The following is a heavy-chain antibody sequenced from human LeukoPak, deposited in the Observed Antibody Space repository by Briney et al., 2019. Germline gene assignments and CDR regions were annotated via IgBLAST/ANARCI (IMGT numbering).Heavy chain of an antibody. CDR2: ISGSGGST. V-gene: IGHV3-23*01. Sequence: GGSLRLSCAASGFTFSSYAMSWVRQAPGKGLEWVSAISGSGGSTYYADSVKGRFTISRDNSKNTLYLQMNSLRAEDTAVYYCAKLVADIVVVPAASDPWGQGTLVTVSS. D-gene: IGHD2-2*01. CDR3: AKLVADIVVVPAASDP. J-gene: IGHJ5*02. CDR1: GFTFSSYA.